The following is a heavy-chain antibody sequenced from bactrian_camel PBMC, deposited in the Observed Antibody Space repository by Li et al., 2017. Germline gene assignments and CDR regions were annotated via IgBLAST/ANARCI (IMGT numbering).Heavy chain of an antibody. V-gene: IGHV3S60*01. Sequence: HVQLVESGGGSVQAGGSLRLSCRTSEHTVATYFIGWFRQAPGNECDFVSGIRGDGSTYYADSVKGRFTISQAIAKNTVQLQMNSLKPEDTALYYCDADRVLDSGYRLRCGWGQGTQVTVS. D-gene: IGHD4*01. J-gene: IGHJ4*01. CDR3: DADRVLDSGYRLRCG. CDR1: EHTVATYF. CDR2: IRGDGST.